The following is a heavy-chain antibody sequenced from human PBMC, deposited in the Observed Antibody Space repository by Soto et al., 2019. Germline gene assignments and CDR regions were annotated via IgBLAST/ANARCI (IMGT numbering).Heavy chain of an antibody. V-gene: IGHV1-18*04. CDR3: AREDIQDIVVVVVAPEGLGY. D-gene: IGHD2-15*01. Sequence: QVQLVQSGAEVKKPGASVKVSCKASGNTFTSYGISWVRQAPGQGLEWMGRISGYNGNSNYAQNLQGRVTMTTDTSTSTAYMELRSLRSDDTAVYHCAREDIQDIVVVVVAPEGLGYWGQGTLVTVSS. CDR2: ISGYNGNS. CDR1: GNTFTSYG. J-gene: IGHJ4*02.